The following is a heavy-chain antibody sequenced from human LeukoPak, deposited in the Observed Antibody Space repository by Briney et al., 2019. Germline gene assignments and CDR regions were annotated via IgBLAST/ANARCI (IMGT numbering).Heavy chain of an antibody. CDR1: GFTVSSNY. Sequence: PGGSLRLSCAASGFTVSSNYMSWVRQAPGKGLEWVSVIYSGGSTYYADSVKGRFTTSRDNSKNTLYLQMNSLRAEDTAVYYCARAKWGSDFDYWGQGTLVTVSS. V-gene: IGHV3-66*02. CDR2: IYSGGST. J-gene: IGHJ4*02. D-gene: IGHD1-26*01. CDR3: ARAKWGSDFDY.